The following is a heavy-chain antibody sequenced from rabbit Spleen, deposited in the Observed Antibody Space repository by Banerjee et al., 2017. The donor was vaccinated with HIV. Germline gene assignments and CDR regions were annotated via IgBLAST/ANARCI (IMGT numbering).Heavy chain of an antibody. CDR2: SYAGSSGST. J-gene: IGHJ6*01. Sequence: QEELEESGGGLVKPEGSLTLTCKASGFSFSDRDVMCWVRQAPGKGLEWIACSYAGSSGSTYYASWAKGRFTISKTSSTTVTLQMTSLTDADTATYFCARDTGTSFSTYGMDLWGPGTLVTVS. V-gene: IGHV1S45*01. D-gene: IGHD7-1*01. CDR1: GFSFSDRDV. CDR3: ARDTGTSFSTYGMDL.